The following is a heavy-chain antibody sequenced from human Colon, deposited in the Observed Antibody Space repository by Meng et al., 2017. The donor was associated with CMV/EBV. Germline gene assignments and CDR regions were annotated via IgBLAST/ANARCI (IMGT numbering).Heavy chain of an antibody. D-gene: IGHD4-17*01. CDR2: ISRDGRNT. V-gene: IGHV3-64*02. Sequence: SCSVSGFPFSSSSLSWFRQAPGKGLEYVSAISRDGRNTYYADSVKGRFTISRDNSKNTLFLQMGSLRAEDTAVYYCATDPSTVTTNYWGQGTLVTVSS. CDR1: GFPFSSSS. J-gene: IGHJ4*02. CDR3: ATDPSTVTTNY.